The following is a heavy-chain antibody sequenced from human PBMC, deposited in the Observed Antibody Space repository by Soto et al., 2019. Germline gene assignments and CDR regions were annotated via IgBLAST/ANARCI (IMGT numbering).Heavy chain of an antibody. Sequence: GGSLRLSCAASGFTFSHAWMSWVRQAPGKGLEWVGRIKSKTDGGTTDYAAPVKGRFTISRDDSKNTLYLQMNSLKTEDTAVYYCTTEGAGGHGMDVWGQGTTVTVSS. J-gene: IGHJ6*02. D-gene: IGHD3-16*01. CDR3: TTEGAGGHGMDV. V-gene: IGHV3-15*01. CDR2: IKSKTDGGTT. CDR1: GFTFSHAW.